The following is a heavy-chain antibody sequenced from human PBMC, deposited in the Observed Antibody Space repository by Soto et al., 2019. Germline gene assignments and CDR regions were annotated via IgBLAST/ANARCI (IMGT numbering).Heavy chain of an antibody. CDR2: IIPILGIA. J-gene: IGHJ4*02. V-gene: IGHV1-69*02. Sequence: QVQLVQSGAEVKKPGSTMKVSCKTSRGTFSSYTISWVRQAPGQGLEWMGRIIPILGIANYAQKFQGRVTITADKSTSTAYMELSSLRSEDTAVYYCASAKDIVVVPAAMRKDYWGQGTLVTVSS. CDR1: RGTFSSYT. CDR3: ASAKDIVVVPAAMRKDY. D-gene: IGHD2-2*01.